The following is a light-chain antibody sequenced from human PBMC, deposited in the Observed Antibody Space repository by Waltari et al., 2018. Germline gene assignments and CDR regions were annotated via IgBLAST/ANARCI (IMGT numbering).Light chain of an antibody. Sequence: DTQVTQSPSSLSASVGDRVNITCQASQDITNYLNWYQQKPGKAPKLLIYDASKLDTGAPSRFSGSGSGTAFTLTINSLQPADIATYYCQQCDDVPWTFGQGTTVEI. CDR1: QDITNY. V-gene: IGKV1-33*01. J-gene: IGKJ1*01. CDR2: DAS. CDR3: QQCDDVPWT.